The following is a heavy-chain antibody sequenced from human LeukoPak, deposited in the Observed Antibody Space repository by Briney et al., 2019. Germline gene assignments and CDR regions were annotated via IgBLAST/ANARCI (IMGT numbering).Heavy chain of an antibody. CDR2: INPNSGGT. J-gene: IGHJ4*02. Sequence: ASVNVSCKASGYTFTGYFLHWVRRAPGQQFEGMGWINPNSGGTYYTHRFQGRVTITRDTAISTAYMELSSLRSDDTAVYYCARAQSLTAPAGTFANSWGQGTLVTVSS. D-gene: IGHD6-13*01. V-gene: IGHV1-2*02. CDR1: GYTFTGYF. CDR3: ARAQSLTAPAGTFANS.